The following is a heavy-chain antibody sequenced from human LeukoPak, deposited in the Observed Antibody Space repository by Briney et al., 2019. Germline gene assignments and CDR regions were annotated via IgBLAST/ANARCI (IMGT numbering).Heavy chain of an antibody. CDR1: GGSISSGSYY. J-gene: IGHJ6*03. V-gene: IGHV4-61*02. CDR2: IYTSGST. CDR3: ARVTSSGYYPYYYYYTDV. D-gene: IGHD3-22*01. Sequence: MASETLSLTCTVSGGSISSGSYYWSWIRQPAGKGLEWIGRIYTSGSTNYNPSLKSRVTISVDTSKNQFSLKLSSVTAADTAVYYCARVTSSGYYPYYYYYTDVWGKGTTVTVSS.